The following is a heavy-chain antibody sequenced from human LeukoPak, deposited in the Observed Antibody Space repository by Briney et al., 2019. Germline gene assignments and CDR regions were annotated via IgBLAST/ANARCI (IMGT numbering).Heavy chain of an antibody. J-gene: IGHJ4*02. CDR2: ISGSGDIT. D-gene: IGHD6-19*01. Sequence: GGSLRLSCAASGFTFSAYVMSWVRQAPGKGLEWVSSISGSGDITYYADSVKGRFTISRDNSRNTLYLQMDSLRAEDTAVYYCAKKIRAGVAVADTLSPFDFWGQGTLVTVSS. CDR3: AKKIRAGVAVADTLSPFDF. V-gene: IGHV3-23*01. CDR1: GFTFSAYV.